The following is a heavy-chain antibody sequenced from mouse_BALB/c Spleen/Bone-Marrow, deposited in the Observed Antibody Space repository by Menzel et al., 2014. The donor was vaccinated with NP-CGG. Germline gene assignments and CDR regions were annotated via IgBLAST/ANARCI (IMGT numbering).Heavy chain of an antibody. D-gene: IGHD1-1*01. CDR3: TRSYGSSYEYYFDC. CDR2: IYPSDSYT. CDR1: GYTFXSYW. J-gene: IGHJ2*01. Sequence: QVQLQQSGAELVRPGASVKLSCKASGYTFXSYWINWVKQRPGQGLEWIGNIYPSDSYTNYNQKFKDKATLTADKSSSTAYMQLSSPTSEDSAVYYCTRSYGSSYEYYFDCWGQGTTLTVSS. V-gene: IGHV1-69*02.